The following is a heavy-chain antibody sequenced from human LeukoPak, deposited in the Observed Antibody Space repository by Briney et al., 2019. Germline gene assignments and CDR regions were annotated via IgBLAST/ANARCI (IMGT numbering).Heavy chain of an antibody. CDR3: AREGGATGWFDP. Sequence: PGGSLRLSCAASGFTFSSYGMHWVRQAPGKGLEWVAVISYDGSNKYYADSVKGRFTISRDNSKNTLYLQMNSLRAEDTAVYYCAREGGATGWFDPWGQGTLVTVSS. V-gene: IGHV3-30*03. CDR2: ISYDGSNK. J-gene: IGHJ5*02. D-gene: IGHD2-21*01. CDR1: GFTFSSYG.